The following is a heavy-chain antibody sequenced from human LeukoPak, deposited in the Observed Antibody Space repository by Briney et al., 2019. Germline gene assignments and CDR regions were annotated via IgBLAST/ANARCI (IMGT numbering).Heavy chain of an antibody. J-gene: IGHJ4*02. D-gene: IGHD2/OR15-2a*01. Sequence: PGGSLRLSCAASGFNVSNNYMSWVRQAPGKGLEWVSVIYIGGSTYYADSVKGRFTISRDNSKNTLYLQMNSLRGEDTAVYYCARDALRNSLDYWGQGTPVTVSS. CDR1: GFNVSNNY. V-gene: IGHV3-66*01. CDR3: ARDALRNSLDY. CDR2: IYIGGST.